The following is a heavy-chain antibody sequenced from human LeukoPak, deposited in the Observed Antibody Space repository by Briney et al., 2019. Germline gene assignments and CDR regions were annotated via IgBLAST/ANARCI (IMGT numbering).Heavy chain of an antibody. CDR2: ISGDGGST. J-gene: IGHJ4*02. Sequence: GGSLRLSCAASGFTFDDYAMHWVRQAPGKGLEWVSLISGDGGSTYYADSVKGRFTISRDNSKNSLYLQMNSLRTKDPALYYWAKDRVAGTWDYWGKGTLVTVSS. CDR1: GFTFDDYA. V-gene: IGHV3-43*02. CDR3: AKDRVAGTWDY. D-gene: IGHD6-19*01.